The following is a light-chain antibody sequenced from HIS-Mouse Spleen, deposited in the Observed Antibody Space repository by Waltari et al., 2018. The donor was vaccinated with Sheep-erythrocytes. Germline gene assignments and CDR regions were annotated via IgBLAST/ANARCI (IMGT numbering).Light chain of an antibody. CDR1: SGSIASHY. V-gene: IGLV6-57*04. CDR2: EDN. CDR3: QSYDSSIWV. J-gene: IGLJ3*02. Sequence: NFMLTQPHSVSASPGKTVTISCTRRSGSIASHYVQWYQQRPGSAPTTVIYEDNQRPSGVPDRFSGSIDSSSNSASLTISGLKTEDEADYYCQSYDSSIWVFGGGTKLTVL.